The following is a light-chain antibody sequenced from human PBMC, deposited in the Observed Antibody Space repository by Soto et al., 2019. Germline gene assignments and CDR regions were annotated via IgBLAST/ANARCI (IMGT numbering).Light chain of an antibody. V-gene: IGLV1-44*01. CDR2: SNN. CDR1: SSNIGSNT. J-gene: IGLJ2*01. CDR3: AAWDDSLNGVV. Sequence: QSVLTQPPSASGTPGQRVPISCSGSSSNIGSNTVNWYQQLPGTAPKLLIYSNNQRPSGVPDRFSGSKSGTSASLAISGLQSEDEAEYYCAAWDDSLNGVVFGGGTKVTVL.